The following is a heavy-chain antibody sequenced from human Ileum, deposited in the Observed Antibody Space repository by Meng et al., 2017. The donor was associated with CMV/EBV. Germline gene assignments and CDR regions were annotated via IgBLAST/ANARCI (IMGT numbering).Heavy chain of an antibody. D-gene: IGHD4-23*01. CDR2: MNPNSGNT. Sequence: SGYTFNSYDINWVRQATGQGLEWMGWMNPNSGNTGYAQKFQGRVTMTRNTSISTAYMELSSLRSEDTAVYYCASHPTSYGGKVNDYWGQGTLVTVSS. V-gene: IGHV1-8*01. CDR3: ASHPTSYGGKVNDY. J-gene: IGHJ4*02. CDR1: GYTFNSYD.